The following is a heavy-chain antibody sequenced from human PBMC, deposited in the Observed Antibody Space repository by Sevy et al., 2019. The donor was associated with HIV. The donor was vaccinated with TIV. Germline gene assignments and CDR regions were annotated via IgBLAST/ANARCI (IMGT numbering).Heavy chain of an antibody. CDR3: ARDTLIAAAGTSGYYYYYGMDV. Sequence: GGSLRLSCAASGFTFSSYGMHWVRQAPGKGLEWVAVIWYDGSNKYYADSVKGRFTISRDNSKNTLYLQMNSLRAEDTAVYYCARDTLIAAAGTSGYYYYYGMDVWGQGTTVTVSS. CDR2: IWYDGSNK. V-gene: IGHV3-33*01. CDR1: GFTFSSYG. D-gene: IGHD6-13*01. J-gene: IGHJ6*02.